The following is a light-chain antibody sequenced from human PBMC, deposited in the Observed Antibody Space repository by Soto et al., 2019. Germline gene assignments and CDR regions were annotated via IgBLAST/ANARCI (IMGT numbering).Light chain of an antibody. CDR1: RGHSSYA. J-gene: IGLJ3*02. V-gene: IGLV4-69*01. CDR2: LNSDGSH. CDR3: QTWGTGMGV. Sequence: QPVLTQSPSASASLGASVKLTCTLSRGHSSYAIAWHQQQPEKGPRYLMKLNSDGSHSKGDGIPDRFSVSSSGAERYLTISSLQSEDEADYYCQTWGTGMGVFGGGTKLTVL.